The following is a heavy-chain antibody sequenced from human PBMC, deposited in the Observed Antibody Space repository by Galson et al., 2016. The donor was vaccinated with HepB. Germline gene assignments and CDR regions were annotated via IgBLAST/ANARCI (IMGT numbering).Heavy chain of an antibody. CDR3: VRGPPAYHYYGMDV. Sequence: CAISGDSVSSNTAAWHWIRQSPSRGLEWLARTQYRSKWENDYAVSVKSRVTVNPDTSKNLLTLQVNSVTPEDTAVYYCVRGPPAYHYYGMDVWGPGTLVSVSS. V-gene: IGHV6-1*01. J-gene: IGHJ6*02. CDR2: TQYRSKWEN. CDR1: GDSVSSNTAA.